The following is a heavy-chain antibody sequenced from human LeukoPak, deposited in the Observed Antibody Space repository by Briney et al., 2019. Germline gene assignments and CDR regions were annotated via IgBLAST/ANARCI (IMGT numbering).Heavy chain of an antibody. CDR3: ARGSQWFGELYYFDY. CDR2: INPNSGGT. CDR1: GYTFTGYY. Sequence: GASVKVSCKASGYTFTGYYMHWVRQAPGQGLEWMGWINPNSGGTNYAQKFQGRVTMTRDTSISTAYMELSRLRSDDTAVYYCARGSQWFGELYYFDYWGQGTLVTVSS. J-gene: IGHJ4*02. D-gene: IGHD3-10*01. V-gene: IGHV1-2*02.